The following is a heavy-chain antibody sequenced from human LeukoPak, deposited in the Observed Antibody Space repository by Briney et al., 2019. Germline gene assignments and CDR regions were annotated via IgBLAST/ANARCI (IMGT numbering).Heavy chain of an antibody. CDR1: GFTFSSYA. V-gene: IGHV3-23*01. D-gene: IGHD1-1*01. J-gene: IGHJ4*02. CDR2: ISGSGGST. CDR3: AKGRSERERGFDY. Sequence: GGSLRLSCAASGFTFSSYAMSWVRQAPGKGLEWVSAISGSGGSTYYADSVKGRFTISRDNSKDTLYLQMNSLRAEDTAVYYCAKGRSERERGFDYWGQGTLVTVSS.